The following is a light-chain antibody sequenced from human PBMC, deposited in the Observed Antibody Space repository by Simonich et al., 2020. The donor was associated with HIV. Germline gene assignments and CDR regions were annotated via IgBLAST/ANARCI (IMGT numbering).Light chain of an antibody. Sequence: EIVMTQSPATLSGSPGERAPLSCRASQSVSRYLAWYQQKPGQAPRLLIYDASNGATGIPARFSGSGSGTDFTLTSSSLEPEDFAVYYCQQRSNWPLTFGGGTKVEIK. J-gene: IGKJ4*01. CDR2: DAS. CDR3: QQRSNWPLT. CDR1: QSVSRY. V-gene: IGKV3-11*01.